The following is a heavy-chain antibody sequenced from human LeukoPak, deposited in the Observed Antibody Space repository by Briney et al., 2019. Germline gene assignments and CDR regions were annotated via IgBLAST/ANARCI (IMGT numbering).Heavy chain of an antibody. V-gene: IGHV3-30*04. CDR1: GFTFSSYA. J-gene: IGHJ4*02. CDR3: FCSGGSSAK. Sequence: PGRSLRLSCAASGFTFSSYAMHWVRQAPGKGLEWVAVISYDGSNKYYADSVKGRFTISRDNSKNTLYLQMNSLRAEDTAVYYCFCSGGSSAKWGQGTLVTVSS. CDR2: ISYDGSNK. D-gene: IGHD2-15*01.